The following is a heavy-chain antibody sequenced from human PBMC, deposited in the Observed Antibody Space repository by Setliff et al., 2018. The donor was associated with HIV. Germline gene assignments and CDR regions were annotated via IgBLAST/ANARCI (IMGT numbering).Heavy chain of an antibody. CDR1: GGSITSSTYY. CDR2: ISHGST. Sequence: PSETLSLTCTVSGGSITSSTYYWGWIRQPPGKGLEYIGSISHGSTYYTPSLDSRVTISVDTSKNQFSLRLTSVTPADTAVYFWARHVHRGRAASAHLDPFDFWGQGTLVTVSS. CDR3: ARHVHRGRAASAHLDPFDF. V-gene: IGHV4-39*01. J-gene: IGHJ4*02. D-gene: IGHD1-1*01.